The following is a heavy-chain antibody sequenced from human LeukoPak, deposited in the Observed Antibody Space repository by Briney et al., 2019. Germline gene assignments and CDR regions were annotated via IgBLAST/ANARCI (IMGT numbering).Heavy chain of an antibody. CDR2: ISSSGSTI. J-gene: IGHJ6*03. D-gene: IGHD6-13*01. V-gene: IGHV3-11*04. CDR3: AKDYSSSPYYYYYMDV. Sequence: PGGSLRLSCAASGFTFSDYYMSWIRQAPGKGLEWVSYISSSGSTIYYADSVKGRFTISRDNAKNSLYLQMNSLRAEDTAVYYCAKDYSSSPYYYYYMDVWGKGTTVTVSS. CDR1: GFTFSDYY.